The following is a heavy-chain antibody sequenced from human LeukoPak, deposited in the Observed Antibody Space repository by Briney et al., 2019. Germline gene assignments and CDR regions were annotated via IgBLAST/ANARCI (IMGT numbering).Heavy chain of an antibody. CDR2: IRYDGSNK. V-gene: IGHV3-30*02. J-gene: IGHJ6*03. CDR3: AKDGSTVTTYYYYYMDV. D-gene: IGHD4-17*01. CDR1: GFTFSSYG. Sequence: GGSLRLSCAASGFTFSSYGMHWVRQAPGKGLEWVAFIRYDGSNKYYADSVKGRFTISRDNSKNTLYLQMNSLRAEDTAVYYCAKDGSTVTTYYYYYMDVWGKGTTVTVSS.